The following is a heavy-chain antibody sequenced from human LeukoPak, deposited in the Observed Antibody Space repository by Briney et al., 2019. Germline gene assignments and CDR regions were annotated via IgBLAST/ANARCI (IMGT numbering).Heavy chain of an antibody. J-gene: IGHJ4*02. D-gene: IGHD3-22*01. V-gene: IGHV4-34*01. Sequence: PSETLSLTCAVYGGSFNGYYWSWIRQPPGKGLEWIGEINHSGSTNYNPSLKSRVTISVDTSKNQFSLKLSSVTAADTAVYYCARSRHYYDSSGQLTFDYWGQGTLVTVSS. CDR3: ARSRHYYDSSGQLTFDY. CDR2: INHSGST. CDR1: GGSFNGYY.